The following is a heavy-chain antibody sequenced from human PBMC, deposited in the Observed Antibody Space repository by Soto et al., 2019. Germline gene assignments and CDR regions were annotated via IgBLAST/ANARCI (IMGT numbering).Heavy chain of an antibody. V-gene: IGHV4-61*08. J-gene: IGHJ2*01. CDR3: ARGLLPWFFDL. Sequence: PSETLSLTCTVSGASVSTGACYWTWIRQHPGKGLEWIGEIYHTGSTNYNPSLKSRGTITVDTSKTQFSLKLSSVTAADTAVYYCARGLLPWFFDLWGPGTLVTVSS. CDR2: IYHTGST. CDR1: GASVSTGACY.